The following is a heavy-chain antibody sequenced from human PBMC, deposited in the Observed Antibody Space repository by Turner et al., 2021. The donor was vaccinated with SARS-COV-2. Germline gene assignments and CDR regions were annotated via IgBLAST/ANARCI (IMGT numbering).Heavy chain of an antibody. CDR2: IKQDGSEK. CDR1: GFTFSSYW. CDR3: AREESGSFGAYGMDV. D-gene: IGHD2-15*01. J-gene: IGHJ6*02. V-gene: IGHV3-7*03. Sequence: EVQLVESGGGLVQPGGSLRLACAASGFTFSSYWMNWVRQAPGKGLEWVANIKQDGSEKYYVDSVKGRFTISRDNAKNALYLQMNSLRAEDTAVYYCAREESGSFGAYGMDVWDQGTTVTVSS.